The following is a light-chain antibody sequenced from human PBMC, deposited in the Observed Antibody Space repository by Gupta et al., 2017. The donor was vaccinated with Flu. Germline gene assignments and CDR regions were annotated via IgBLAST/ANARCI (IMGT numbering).Light chain of an antibody. V-gene: IGKV3-11*01. CDR1: QSVSSY. Sequence: LLTQSPATLSLSSVERVTLTCRASQSVSSYLAWYQQRPGQDPRLLIYDASNRDTGIPARFSGSGSGTDFTLTISSLEPEDFAVYYCQQSSNWPSRFGQGTKLEIK. CDR3: QQSSNWPSR. J-gene: IGKJ2*03. CDR2: DAS.